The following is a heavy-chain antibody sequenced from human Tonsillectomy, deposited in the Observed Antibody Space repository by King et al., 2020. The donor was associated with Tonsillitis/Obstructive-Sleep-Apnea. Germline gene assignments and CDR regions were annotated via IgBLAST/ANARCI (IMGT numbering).Heavy chain of an antibody. CDR3: ARSKVGIVVVPAAPFDY. Sequence: QLVQSGAEVKKPGESLKISCKGSGYSFTSYCIGWVRQMPGKGLEWMGSIYTGDSHTSYSPSFQGQVTISAAKSISTPYLQWSSLKASDTAMYYCARSKVGIVVVPAAPFDYWGQGTLVTVSS. CDR2: IYTGDSHT. D-gene: IGHD2-2*01. CDR1: GYSFTSYC. V-gene: IGHV5-51*01. J-gene: IGHJ4*02.